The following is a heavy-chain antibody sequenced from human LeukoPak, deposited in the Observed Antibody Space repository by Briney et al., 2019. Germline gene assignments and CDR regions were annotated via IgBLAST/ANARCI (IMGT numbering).Heavy chain of an antibody. Sequence: ASVKVSCKASGYTFTSYYMHWVRQAPGQGLEWMGIINPSGGSTSYAQKFQGRVTMTRDTSTSTVYMELSSLRSEDTAVYYCASGRGYYYDSSGYWYGMDVWGLGTTVTVSS. CDR3: ASGRGYYYDSSGYWYGMDV. J-gene: IGHJ6*02. CDR1: GYTFTSYY. D-gene: IGHD3-22*01. V-gene: IGHV1-46*01. CDR2: INPSGGST.